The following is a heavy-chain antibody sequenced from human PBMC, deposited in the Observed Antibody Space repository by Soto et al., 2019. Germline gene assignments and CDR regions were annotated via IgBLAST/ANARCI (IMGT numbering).Heavy chain of an antibody. CDR1: GYSFTSYW. J-gene: IGHJ6*02. V-gene: IGHV5-51*01. CDR3: ARQAPPSPSYYYYYGMDV. Sequence: EVQLVQSGAEVKKPGESLKISCNGSGYSFTSYWIGWVRQMPGKGLEWMGIIYPGDSDTRYSPSFQGQVTISADKSISTAYLQWSSLKASDTAMYYCARQAPPSPSYYYYYGMDVWGQGTTVTVSS. CDR2: IYPGDSDT.